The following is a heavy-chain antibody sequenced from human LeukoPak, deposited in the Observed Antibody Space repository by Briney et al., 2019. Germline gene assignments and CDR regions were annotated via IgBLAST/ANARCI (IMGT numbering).Heavy chain of an antibody. V-gene: IGHV3-53*01. CDR2: IYSGGST. CDR1: GFTVSSNY. J-gene: IGHJ3*02. Sequence: GGSLRLSCAASGFTVSSNYMSWVRQAPGKGLEWVSVIYSGGSTYYADSVKGRFTISRDNSKNTLYLQMNSLRAEDTAVYYCARGGYYGSGSYSAYDIWGQGTMVTVSS. D-gene: IGHD3-10*01. CDR3: ARGGYYGSGSYSAYDI.